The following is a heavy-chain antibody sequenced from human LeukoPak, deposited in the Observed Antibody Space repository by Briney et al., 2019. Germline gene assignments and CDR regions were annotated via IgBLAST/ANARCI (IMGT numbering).Heavy chain of an antibody. J-gene: IGHJ6*02. CDR2: IYHSGST. D-gene: IGHD3-10*01. Sequence: SETLSLTCTVSGGSISSSDYYWGWIRQPPGKGLEWIGYIYHSGSTYYNPSLKSRVTISVDRSKNQFSLKLSSVTAADTAVYYCARGPTMVRGVIMDREKLSYYYYGMDVWGQGTTATVSS. CDR1: GGSISSSDYY. CDR3: ARGPTMVRGVIMDREKLSYYYYGMDV. V-gene: IGHV4-39*07.